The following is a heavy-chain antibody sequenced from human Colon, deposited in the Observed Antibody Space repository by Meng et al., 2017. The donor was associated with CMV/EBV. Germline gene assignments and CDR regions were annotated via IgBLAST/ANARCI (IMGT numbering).Heavy chain of an antibody. CDR2: ITDSGST. CDR1: GVSVTTSSYY. Sequence: SETLSLTCTVSGVSVTTSSYYWSWIRQTPGKGLQWIGYITDSGSTNFNPSLTSRVSISVDKSKNQFSLKLTSVTAADTAVYYCASLRPPLWFGELRGNYQYVRDVWGQGTTVTVSS. CDR3: ASLRPPLWFGELRGNYQYVRDV. V-gene: IGHV4-61*01. D-gene: IGHD3-10*01. J-gene: IGHJ6*02.